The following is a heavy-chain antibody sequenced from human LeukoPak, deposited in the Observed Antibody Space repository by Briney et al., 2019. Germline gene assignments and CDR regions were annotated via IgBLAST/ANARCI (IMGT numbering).Heavy chain of an antibody. V-gene: IGHV4-34*01. Sequence: SETLSLTCAVYGGSFSGYYWSWIRQPPGKGLEWIGEINHSGSTNYNPSLKSRVTISVDTSKNQFSLKLSSVTAADTAVYYCAREVEMATITGTDAFDIWGQGTMVTVSS. J-gene: IGHJ3*02. CDR2: INHSGST. CDR1: GGSFSGYY. D-gene: IGHD5-24*01. CDR3: AREVEMATITGTDAFDI.